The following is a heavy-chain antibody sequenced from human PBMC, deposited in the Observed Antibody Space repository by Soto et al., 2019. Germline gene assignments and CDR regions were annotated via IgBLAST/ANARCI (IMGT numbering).Heavy chain of an antibody. CDR1: GGSISSYY. Sequence: SETLSLTCSVSGGSISSYYWSWIRQPAGKGLEWIGRIYTSGSTTYNPSLNSRVTMSVDTSKNQFSLKLNSVTAADTAVYYCAAKWDFGDYAYYSDYWGQGTLVTVSS. CDR3: AAKWDFGDYAYYSDY. V-gene: IGHV4-4*07. D-gene: IGHD4-17*01. CDR2: IYTSGST. J-gene: IGHJ4*02.